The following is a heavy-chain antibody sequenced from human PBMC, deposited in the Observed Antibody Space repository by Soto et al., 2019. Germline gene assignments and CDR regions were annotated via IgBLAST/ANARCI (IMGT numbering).Heavy chain of an antibody. CDR3: AKGFVILRNYGSGGFDY. CDR1: GFTFSSYA. V-gene: IGHV3-23*01. D-gene: IGHD3-10*01. CDR2: ISGSGGST. Sequence: GGSLRLSCAASGFTFSSYAMSWVRQAPGKGLEWVSAISGSGGSTYYADSVKGRFTISRDNSKNTLYLKMNSLRAEDTAVYYCAKGFVILRNYGSGGFDYWGQGTLVTVSS. J-gene: IGHJ4*02.